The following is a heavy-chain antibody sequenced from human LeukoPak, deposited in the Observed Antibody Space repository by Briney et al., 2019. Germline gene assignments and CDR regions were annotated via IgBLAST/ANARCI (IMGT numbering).Heavy chain of an antibody. V-gene: IGHV3-33*01. Sequence: GGSLRLSCAASGFTFSSYGMHWVRQAPGKGLEWVAVIWYDGSNKYYADSVKGRFTISRDNSKNTLYLQMNSLRAEDTAVYYCARDGPYYDILTGLYGMDVWGQGTTVTVSS. J-gene: IGHJ6*02. D-gene: IGHD3-9*01. CDR3: ARDGPYYDILTGLYGMDV. CDR1: GFTFSSYG. CDR2: IWYDGSNK.